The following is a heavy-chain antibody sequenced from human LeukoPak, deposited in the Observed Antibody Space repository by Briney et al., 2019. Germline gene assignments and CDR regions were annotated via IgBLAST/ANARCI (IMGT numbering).Heavy chain of an antibody. V-gene: IGHV1-46*01. CDR1: GYTFTSYY. CDR2: INPSGGST. J-gene: IGHJ3*02. D-gene: IGHD6-13*01. CDR3: ARDFYSSSWYRVDGQTDAFDI. Sequence: ASVKVSCKASGYTFTSYYMHWVRQAPGQGLEWMGIINPSGGSTGYAQKFQGRVTMTRDTSTSTVYMELSSLRSEDTAVYYCARDFYSSSWYRVDGQTDAFDIWGQGTMVTVSS.